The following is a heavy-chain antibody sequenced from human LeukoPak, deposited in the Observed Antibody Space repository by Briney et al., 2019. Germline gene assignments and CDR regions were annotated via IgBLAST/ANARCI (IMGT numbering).Heavy chain of an antibody. CDR2: IYYSGST. CDR1: GGSISSSSYY. CDR3: ARHGRIVGATSAFDI. Sequence: SETLSLTCTVSGGSISSSSYYWGWLRQPPGKGLEWIGSIYYSGSTYYNPSLKGRVTISVDTSKNQFSLKLSSVTAADTAVYYCARHGRIVGATSAFDIWGQGTMVTVSS. D-gene: IGHD1-26*01. J-gene: IGHJ3*02. V-gene: IGHV4-39*01.